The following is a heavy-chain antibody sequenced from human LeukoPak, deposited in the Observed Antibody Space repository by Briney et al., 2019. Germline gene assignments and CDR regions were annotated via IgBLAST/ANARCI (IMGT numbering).Heavy chain of an antibody. CDR3: ASTRSPRRFLEWLPPYFDY. J-gene: IGHJ4*02. CDR2: ISDSGGSS. CDR1: GFTFSNYA. V-gene: IGHV3-23*01. D-gene: IGHD3-3*01. Sequence: PGGALRLSCAASGFTFSNYAMGWVRQAPGKGLEWVSGISDSGGSSYNADSVKGRFTISRDNAKNSLYLQMNSLRAEDTAVYYCASTRSPRRFLEWLPPYFDYWGQGTLVTVSS.